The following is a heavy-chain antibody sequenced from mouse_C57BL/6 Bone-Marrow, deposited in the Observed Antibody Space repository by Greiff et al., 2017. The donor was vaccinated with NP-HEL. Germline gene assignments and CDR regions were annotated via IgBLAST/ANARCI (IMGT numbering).Heavy chain of an antibody. CDR1: GYTFTDYY. V-gene: IGHV1-19*01. CDR2: INPYNGGT. Sequence: EVQLVESGPVLVKPGASVKMSCKASGYTFTDYYMNWVKQSHGKSLEWIGVINPYNGGTSYNQKFKGKATLTVDKSSSTAYMELNSLTSEDSAVYYCARDYYGSLWYFDVWGTGTTVTVSS. J-gene: IGHJ1*03. D-gene: IGHD1-1*01. CDR3: ARDYYGSLWYFDV.